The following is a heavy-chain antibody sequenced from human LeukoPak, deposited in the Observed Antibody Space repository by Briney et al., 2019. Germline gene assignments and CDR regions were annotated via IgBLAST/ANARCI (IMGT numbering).Heavy chain of an antibody. CDR3: ARGLLGSWYDPINFDY. CDR2: TYSGGST. J-gene: IGHJ4*02. V-gene: IGHV3-53*01. D-gene: IGHD6-13*01. CDR1: GFTVSSNY. Sequence: GVSLRLSCAASGFTVSSNYMSWVRQAPGKGLEWVSVTYSGGSTYYADSVKGRFTISRDNSKNTLYLQMNSLRAEDTAVYYCARGLLGSWYDPINFDYWGQGTLVTVSS.